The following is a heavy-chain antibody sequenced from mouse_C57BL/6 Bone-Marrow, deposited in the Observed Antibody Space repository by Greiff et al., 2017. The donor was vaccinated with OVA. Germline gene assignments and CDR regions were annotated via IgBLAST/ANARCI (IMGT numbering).Heavy chain of an antibody. V-gene: IGHV5-4*01. D-gene: IGHD2-1*01. J-gene: IGHJ4*01. CDR1: GFTFSSYA. CDR3: ARETIYYGNYRYAMDY. CDR2: ISDGGSYT. Sequence: EVHLVESGGGLVKPGGSLKLSCAASGFTFSSYAMSWVRQTPEKRLEWVATISDGGSYTYYPDNVKGRFTISRDNAKNNLYLQMSHLKSEDTAMYYCARETIYYGNYRYAMDYWGQGTSVTVSS.